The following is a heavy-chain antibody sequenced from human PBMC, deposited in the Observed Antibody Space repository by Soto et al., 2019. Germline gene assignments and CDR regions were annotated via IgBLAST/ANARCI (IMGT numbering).Heavy chain of an antibody. CDR2: IFSNVEK. CDR3: AQILFGRSVAGGYFYMDV. D-gene: IGHD6-19*01. V-gene: IGHV2-26*01. J-gene: IGHJ6*03. Sequence: HVTLKESGPVLVKPTETLTLTCTVSGFSLASGKVGVTWIRQPPGKALEWLAHIFSNVEKSYRTSLKDRLTISEDTSKSQVVLSMTNVDHVDTATYYCAQILFGRSVAGGYFYMDVWGKGTTVTVSS. CDR1: GFSLASGKVG.